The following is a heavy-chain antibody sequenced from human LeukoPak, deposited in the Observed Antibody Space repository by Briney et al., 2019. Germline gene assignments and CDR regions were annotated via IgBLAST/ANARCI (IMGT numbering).Heavy chain of an antibody. Sequence: SETLSLTCAAYGGSFSGYYWSWIRQPPGKGLEWIGEINHSGSTNYNPSLKGRVTISVDTSKNQFSLKVSSVTAADTAVYYCARAFLRYYGSGSYYSPGYWGQGTLVTVSS. CDR3: ARAFLRYYGSGSYYSPGY. D-gene: IGHD3-10*01. V-gene: IGHV4-34*01. CDR2: INHSGST. CDR1: GGSFSGYY. J-gene: IGHJ4*02.